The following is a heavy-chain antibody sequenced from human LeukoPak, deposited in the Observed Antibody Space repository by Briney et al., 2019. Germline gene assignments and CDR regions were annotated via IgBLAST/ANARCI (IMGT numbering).Heavy chain of an antibody. D-gene: IGHD6-19*01. CDR3: ARGPIAVAGIFDY. Sequence: GGSLRLSCAASGFTFSSYAMHWVRQAPGKGLEWVAVISYDGSNRYYADSVKGRLTISRDNSKNTLYLQMNSLRAEDTAVYYCARGPIAVAGIFDYWGQGTLVTVSS. CDR2: ISYDGSNR. J-gene: IGHJ4*02. V-gene: IGHV3-30*04. CDR1: GFTFSSYA.